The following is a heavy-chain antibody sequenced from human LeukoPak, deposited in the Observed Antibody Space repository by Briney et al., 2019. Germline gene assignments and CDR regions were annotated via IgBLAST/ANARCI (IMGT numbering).Heavy chain of an antibody. CDR3: AKGNSGDDPLPYYFDY. CDR2: IRGSGGSA. J-gene: IGHJ4*02. V-gene: IGHV3-23*01. Sequence: GGSLSLFCAASGFTFSSYAMSGVRQAPGRGLEGVSAIRGSGGSAYYADSVKGRFPISRDNSKHKLYLQMESQRAEDRAVYYCAKGNSGDDPLPYYFDYWGQGTLVSVSS. D-gene: IGHD5-12*01. CDR1: GFTFSSYA.